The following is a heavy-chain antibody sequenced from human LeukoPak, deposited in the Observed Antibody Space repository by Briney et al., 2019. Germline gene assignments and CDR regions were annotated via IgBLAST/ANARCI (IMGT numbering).Heavy chain of an antibody. CDR2: IRYDGSNK. CDR3: ATAVLRFLEWLEKNDY. Sequence: GGSLRLSCAASGFTLSSYGMHWVRQAPGKGLEWVAFIRYDGSNKYYADSVKGRFTISRDNSKNTLYLQMNSLRAEDTAVYYCATAVLRFLEWLEKNDYWGQGTLVTVSS. CDR1: GFTLSSYG. J-gene: IGHJ4*02. D-gene: IGHD3-3*01. V-gene: IGHV3-30*02.